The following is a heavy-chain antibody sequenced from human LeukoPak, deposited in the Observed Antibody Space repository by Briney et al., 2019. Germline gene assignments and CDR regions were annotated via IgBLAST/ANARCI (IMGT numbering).Heavy chain of an antibody. V-gene: IGHV3-48*02. CDR2: ISGGGSTI. Sequence: GGPLNLPCEALGFISVDFNLNWFGRAQGRGWEGVSYISGGGSTIYYADTVKGRFTISRDNARNSLYLQMNGLTDEDTAVYYCAREPPGNYDDSGHYYAYFDCWGQGALVTVSS. CDR1: GFISVDFN. J-gene: IGHJ4*02. CDR3: AREPPGNYDDSGHYYAYFDC. D-gene: IGHD3-22*01.